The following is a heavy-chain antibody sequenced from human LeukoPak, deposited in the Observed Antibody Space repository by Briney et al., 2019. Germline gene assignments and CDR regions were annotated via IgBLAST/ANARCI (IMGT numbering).Heavy chain of an antibody. CDR2: ISYDGSNK. Sequence: GGSLRLSCAASGFTFSSYGMHWVRQAPGKGLEWVAVISYDGSNKYYADSVKGRFTISRDNSKNTLYLQMNSLRAEDTAVYYCARDDYYDDFDYWGQGTLVTVSS. CDR1: GFTFSSYG. V-gene: IGHV3-30*03. D-gene: IGHD3-22*01. CDR3: ARDDYYDDFDY. J-gene: IGHJ4*02.